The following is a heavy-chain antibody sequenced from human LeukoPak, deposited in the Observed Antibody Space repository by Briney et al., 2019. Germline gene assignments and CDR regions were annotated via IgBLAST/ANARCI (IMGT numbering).Heavy chain of an antibody. Sequence: SQTPSLTCAISGDSVSSNSAAWNWLRQSPSRGLEWLGRTYYRSKWYNDYAVSVKSRITINPDTSKNQFSLQLNSVTPEDTAVYYCARIGYDTPDVDYWGQGTLVTVSS. CDR2: TYYRSKWYN. D-gene: IGHD5-12*01. CDR1: GDSVSSNSAA. CDR3: ARIGYDTPDVDY. J-gene: IGHJ4*02. V-gene: IGHV6-1*01.